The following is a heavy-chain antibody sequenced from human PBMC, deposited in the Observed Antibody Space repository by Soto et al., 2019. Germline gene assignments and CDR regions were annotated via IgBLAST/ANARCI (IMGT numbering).Heavy chain of an antibody. CDR3: ARDLKEREYQLLSPYNWFDP. D-gene: IGHD2-2*01. CDR1: GFTFSSYA. V-gene: IGHV3-30*04. CDR2: ISYDGSNK. J-gene: IGHJ5*02. Sequence: GGSLRLSCAASGFTFSSYAMHWVRQAPGKGLEWVAVISYDGSNKYYADSVKGRFTISRDNSKNTLYLQMNSLRAEDAAVYYCARDLKEREYQLLSPYNWFDPWGQGTLVTVSS.